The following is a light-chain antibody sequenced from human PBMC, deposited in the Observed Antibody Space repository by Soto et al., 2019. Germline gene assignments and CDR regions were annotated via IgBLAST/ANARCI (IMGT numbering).Light chain of an antibody. V-gene: IGKV1-39*01. CDR3: QQSYSTPRT. Sequence: DIQMTQSPSSLSASVGDRVSITCRASQSISTSLNWYQQKLGKAPKPLIYAASNLHSGVTSTFSGSGSGTDFTLTVSNLQPEDFATYYCQQSYSTPRTFGPGTKVEIK. J-gene: IGKJ1*01. CDR2: AAS. CDR1: QSISTS.